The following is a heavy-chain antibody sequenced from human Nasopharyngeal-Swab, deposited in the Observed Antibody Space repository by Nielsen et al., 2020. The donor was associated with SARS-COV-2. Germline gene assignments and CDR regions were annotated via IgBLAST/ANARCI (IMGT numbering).Heavy chain of an antibody. Sequence: ASVKVSCKASGYFFTDYYMHWVRQAPGQGLDWMGRINPYSGYTKYAQNFQGRVTVTRDTSINTVYVELSSLTSDDTAVYYCVRDDGDVPGITGSGPPGGFWGQGTLVTVSS. CDR1: GYFFTDYY. D-gene: IGHD6-13*01. V-gene: IGHV1-2*06. J-gene: IGHJ4*02. CDR2: INPYSGYT. CDR3: VRDDGDVPGITGSGPPGGF.